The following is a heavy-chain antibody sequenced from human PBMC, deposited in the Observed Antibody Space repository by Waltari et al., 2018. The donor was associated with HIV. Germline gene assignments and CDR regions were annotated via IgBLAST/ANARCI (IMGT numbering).Heavy chain of an antibody. CDR2: IYTSGST. CDR1: GGSISSYY. CDR3: ARGGDLLTDVTFDY. Sequence: QVQLQESGPGLVKPSETLSLTCTVSGGSISSYYWSWIRQPAGKGLEWIGRIYTSGSTNYNPSFKSRVIMSVDTSKNQFSLKLTSVTAADTAVYYCARGGDLLTDVTFDYWGQGTLVTVSS. V-gene: IGHV4-4*07. D-gene: IGHD2-21*02. J-gene: IGHJ4*02.